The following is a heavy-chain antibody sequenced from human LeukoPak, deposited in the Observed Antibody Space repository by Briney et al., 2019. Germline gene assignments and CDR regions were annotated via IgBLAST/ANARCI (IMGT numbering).Heavy chain of an antibody. V-gene: IGHV4-59*08. Sequence: PSETLSLTCTVSGGSISSYYWSWIRQPPGKGLEWIGYIYYSGSTNYNPSLKSRVTISVDTSKNQFSLKLNSVTAADTAVYYCARHDPGAFDYWGQGALVTVSS. CDR2: IYYSGST. CDR3: ARHDPGAFDY. CDR1: GGSISSYY. J-gene: IGHJ4*02.